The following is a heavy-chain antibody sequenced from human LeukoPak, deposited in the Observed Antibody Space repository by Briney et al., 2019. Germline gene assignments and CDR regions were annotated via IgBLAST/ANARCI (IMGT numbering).Heavy chain of an antibody. V-gene: IGHV3-7*01. Sequence: GGSLRLSCTASGFTSSSYWMSWVRQAPGKGLEWVANMNLDGSEKYYVNSVKGRFTISRDSAKNSLFLQMNSLRAEDTAVYYCARDARVVLDYWGLGTLVTVSS. CDR3: ARDARVVLDY. J-gene: IGHJ4*02. D-gene: IGHD3-3*02. CDR1: GFTSSSYW. CDR2: MNLDGSEK.